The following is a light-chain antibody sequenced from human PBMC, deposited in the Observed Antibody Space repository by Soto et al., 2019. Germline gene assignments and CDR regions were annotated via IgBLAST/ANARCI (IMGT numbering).Light chain of an antibody. CDR3: QQLNSYPLT. CDR2: AAS. J-gene: IGKJ4*02. CDR1: QAISHY. V-gene: IGKV1-9*01. Sequence: DIQLTQSPSFLSASVGDRVTITCRASQAISHYLAWCQQRPGTAPNLLISAASTLQSGVPSRFSGSGSGTEFTLTISSLQPADFATYYCQQLNSYPLTFGGGTKVEI.